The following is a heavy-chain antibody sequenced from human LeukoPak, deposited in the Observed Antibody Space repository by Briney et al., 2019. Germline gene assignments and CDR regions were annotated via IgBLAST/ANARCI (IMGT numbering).Heavy chain of an antibody. J-gene: IGHJ6*02. CDR1: GGTFTSYA. CDR2: INTNTGNP. CDR3: ARGIQLWLRYYYYGMDV. V-gene: IGHV7-4-1*02. D-gene: IGHD5-18*01. Sequence: ASVKVSCKASGGTFTSYAMNWVRQAPGQGLEWMGWINTNTGNPTYAQGFTGRFVFSLDTSVSTAYLQISSLKAEDTAVYYCARGIQLWLRYYYYGMDVWGQGTTVTVSS.